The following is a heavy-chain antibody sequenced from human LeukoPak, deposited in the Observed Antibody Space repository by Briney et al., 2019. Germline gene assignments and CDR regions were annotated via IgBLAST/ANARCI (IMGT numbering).Heavy chain of an antibody. J-gene: IGHJ3*02. Sequence: SETLSLTCTVSGGSISSSSYYWGWIRQPPGKGLEWIGSIYYSGSTYYNPSLKSRVTISVDTSKNRFSLKLSSVTAADTAVYYCAEGRYFDWLDDAFDIWGQGTMVTVSS. CDR1: GGSISSSSYY. D-gene: IGHD3-9*01. V-gene: IGHV4-39*01. CDR3: AEGRYFDWLDDAFDI. CDR2: IYYSGST.